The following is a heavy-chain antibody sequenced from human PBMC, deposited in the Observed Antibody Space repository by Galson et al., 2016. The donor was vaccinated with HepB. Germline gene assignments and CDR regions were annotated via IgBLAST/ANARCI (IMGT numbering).Heavy chain of an antibody. CDR1: GFTFSSYS. J-gene: IGHJ4*02. CDR3: ARGVAYFDY. D-gene: IGHD2-15*01. Sequence: SLRLSCAASGFTFSSYSMNWVRQAPGKGLEWVSSISFSSGDIYYADSLKGRLTISRDNAKNSLYLQMNSLRAEDTAVYYCARGVAYFDYWGQGTLVTVSS. CDR2: ISFSSGDI. V-gene: IGHV3-21*01.